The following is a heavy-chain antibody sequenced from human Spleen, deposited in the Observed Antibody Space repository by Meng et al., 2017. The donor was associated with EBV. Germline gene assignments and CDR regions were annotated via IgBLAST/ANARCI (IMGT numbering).Heavy chain of an antibody. CDR2: IYHSGST. CDR3: ARKSVAEGQDY. D-gene: IGHD6-19*01. CDR1: GGSISSSNG. V-gene: IGHV4-4*02. Sequence: QLQLPESAPGLVKPSGTPSLTCAVSGGSISSSNGWSWVRQPPGKGLEGIGEIYHSGSTNYNPSLKSRVTISVDKSKNQFSLKLSSVTAADTAVYYCARKSVAEGQDYWGQGTLVTVSS. J-gene: IGHJ4*02.